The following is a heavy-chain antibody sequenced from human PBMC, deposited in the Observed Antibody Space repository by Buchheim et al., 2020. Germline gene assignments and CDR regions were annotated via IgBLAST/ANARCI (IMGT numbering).Heavy chain of an antibody. Sequence: EVQLVQSGAEVKKPGESLRISCKGSGYSFANSWITWVRQMPGKGLEWMGRIDPGDSYTDYSPSFQGHVTISADKSISTAYLQWSSLNASDTAMYYCEREDSSGWYSLDNWGQGAL. D-gene: IGHD6-19*01. J-gene: IGHJ4*02. CDR3: EREDSSGWYSLDN. CDR1: GYSFANSW. CDR2: IDPGDSYT. V-gene: IGHV5-10-1*01.